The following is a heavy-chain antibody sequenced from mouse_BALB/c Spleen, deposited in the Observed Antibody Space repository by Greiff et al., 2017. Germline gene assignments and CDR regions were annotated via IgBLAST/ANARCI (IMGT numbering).Heavy chain of an antibody. D-gene: IGHD1-1*01. CDR1: GYTFTSYW. V-gene: IGHV1-7*01. CDR3: ARRGYGSSYWYFDV. J-gene: IGHJ1*01. Sequence: VQLQQPGAELVKPGASVKLSCKASGYTFTSYWMHWVKQRPGQGLEWIGYINPSTGYTEYNQKFKDKATLTADKSSSTAYMQLSSLTSEDSAVYYCARRGYGSSYWYFDVWGAGTTVTVSS. CDR2: INPSTGYT.